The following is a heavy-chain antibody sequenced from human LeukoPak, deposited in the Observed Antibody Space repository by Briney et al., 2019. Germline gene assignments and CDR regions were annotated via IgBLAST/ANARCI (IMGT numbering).Heavy chain of an antibody. CDR1: GYTFTSYG. CDR2: MNPNSGNT. CDR3: ARGQPEYSSIDP. D-gene: IGHD6-6*01. J-gene: IGHJ5*02. V-gene: IGHV1-8*02. Sequence: GASVKVSCKASGYTFTSYGISWVRQATGQGLEWMGWMNPNSGNTGYAQKFQGRVTMTRNTSISTAYMELSSLRSEDTAVYYCARGQPEYSSIDPWGQGTLVTVSS.